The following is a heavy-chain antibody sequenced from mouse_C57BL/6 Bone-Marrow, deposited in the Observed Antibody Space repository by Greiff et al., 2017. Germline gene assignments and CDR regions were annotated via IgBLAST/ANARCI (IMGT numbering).Heavy chain of an antibody. CDR2: IHPNRGST. CDR3: ARSESNYGFSYAMDY. D-gene: IGHD2-5*01. CDR1: GYTFTSYW. J-gene: IGHJ4*01. Sequence: VQLQQPGAELVKPGASVKLSCKASGYTFTSYWMHWVKQRPGQGLEWIGMIHPNRGSTNYNEKFKSKATLTVAKSSSTAYMQLSSLSSEDSAVYYCARSESNYGFSYAMDYWGQGTSVTVSS. V-gene: IGHV1-64*01.